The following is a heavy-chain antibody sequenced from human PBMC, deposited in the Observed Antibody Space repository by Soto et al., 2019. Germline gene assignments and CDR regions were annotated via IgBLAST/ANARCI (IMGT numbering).Heavy chain of an antibody. V-gene: IGHV2-5*01. D-gene: IGHD6-19*01. CDR3: ARPVTYSSGWYYFDY. Sequence: SGPTLVNPTQTLTLTCTFSGFSLSTIGVGVGWIRQPPGKALEWLALIYWNDDKRYSPSLKSRLTITKDTSKNQVVLTMTNMDPVDTATYYCARPVTYSSGWYYFDYWGQGTLVTVSS. CDR1: GFSLSTIGVG. CDR2: IYWNDDK. J-gene: IGHJ4*02.